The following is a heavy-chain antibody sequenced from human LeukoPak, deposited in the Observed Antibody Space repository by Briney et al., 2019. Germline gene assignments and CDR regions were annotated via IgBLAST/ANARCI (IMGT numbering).Heavy chain of an antibody. V-gene: IGHV3-23*01. CDR1: GFTFSSYA. J-gene: IGHJ4*02. CDR2: ISGSGGST. CDR3: AKDLLTVPRYFDY. Sequence: GGSLRLSCAASGFTFSSYAMNWVRQAPGKGLEWVSSISGSGGSTYYADSVKGRFTISRDNSKNTLYLQMNSLRAEDTAVYYCAKDLLTVPRYFDYWGQGTLVTVSS. D-gene: IGHD3-9*01.